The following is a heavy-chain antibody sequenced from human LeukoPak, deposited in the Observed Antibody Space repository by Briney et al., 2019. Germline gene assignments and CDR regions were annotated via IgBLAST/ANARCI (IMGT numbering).Heavy chain of an antibody. CDR1: GFTFSSYG. J-gene: IGHJ4*02. D-gene: IGHD3-10*01. Sequence: GGSLRLSCAASGFTFSSYGMHWVRQAPGEGLEWVSVISYGGSSKYYADSVKGRFTMSRDNSNNTLYLQMNSLRAEDTAVYYCANDFRVRGRAYFDYWGQGTLVTVSS. CDR3: ANDFRVRGRAYFDY. CDR2: ISYGGSSK. V-gene: IGHV3-30*18.